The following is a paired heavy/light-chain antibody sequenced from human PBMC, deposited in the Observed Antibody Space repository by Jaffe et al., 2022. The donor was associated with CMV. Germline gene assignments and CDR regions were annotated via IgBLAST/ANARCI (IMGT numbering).Heavy chain of an antibody. D-gene: IGHD1-20*01. V-gene: IGHV1-69*01. Sequence: QVQLVQSGAEVKKPGSSVKVSCKASGGTFRSYTISWVRQAPGHGFEWMGGIIPMFGTPNYAQTFQGRVTITADESTTTAYMDLNSLGSEDTAVYYCVTDLGGNWNDGPEVYYGLDVWGQGTTVTVS. CDR3: VTDLGGNWNDGPEVYYGLDV. J-gene: IGHJ6*02. CDR1: GGTFRSYT. CDR2: IIPMFGTP.
Light chain of an antibody. CDR3: LLSYSGVARV. Sequence: QAVVTQEPSLTVSPGGTVTLTCGSSTGPVTSSLFPYWFRQRPGQAPETLIYDTTNTHSWTPARFSGSLLGDKAALTLSDAQPEDEADYYCLLSYSGVARVFGGGTKLTVL. V-gene: IGLV7-46*01. CDR2: DTT. CDR1: TGPVTSSLF. J-gene: IGLJ2*01.